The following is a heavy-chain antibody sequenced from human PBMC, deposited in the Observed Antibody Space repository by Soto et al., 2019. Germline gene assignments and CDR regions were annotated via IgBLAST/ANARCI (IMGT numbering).Heavy chain of an antibody. J-gene: IGHJ5*02. CDR2: ITDRGGST. D-gene: IGHD2-8*02. CDR3: AKAENTGTDGSPGS. CDR1: GFTFNNFV. Sequence: DVQLLESGGGLVQPGGSVRLSCAASGFTFNNFVMNWVRQAPGKGLEWVSSITDRGGSTYYAASVRGRFTISRDNFKDTLFLQMDSLRAEDTALYYWAKAENTGTDGSPGSWGQGTLVTVSS. V-gene: IGHV3-23*01.